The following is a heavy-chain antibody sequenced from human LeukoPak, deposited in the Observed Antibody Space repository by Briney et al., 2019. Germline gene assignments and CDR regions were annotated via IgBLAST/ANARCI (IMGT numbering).Heavy chain of an antibody. Sequence: ASVEVSCKASGYTFNSNVIHWLRQAPGQRLEWMGWTNTANGNTKYSQKFQGRVSITRDTPATTAYMELSALRSEDSAVYFCARGGAVHYDDSSAYYYFDYWGQGTLVTVS. CDR1: GYTFNSNV. V-gene: IGHV1-3*04. D-gene: IGHD3-22*01. CDR3: ARGGAVHYDDSSAYYYFDY. J-gene: IGHJ4*02. CDR2: TNTANGNT.